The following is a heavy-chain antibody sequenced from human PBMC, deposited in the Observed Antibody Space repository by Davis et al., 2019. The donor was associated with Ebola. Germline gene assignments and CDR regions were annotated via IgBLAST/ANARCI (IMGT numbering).Heavy chain of an antibody. V-gene: IGHV3-23*01. D-gene: IGHD2-2*02. CDR3: ARDHELGFCSSSDCYILDS. CDR1: GFTFSSYT. Sequence: GESLKISCAASGFTFSSYTLNWVRQAPGKGLEWVSTIDDGSRNTHYADSVKGRFTISRDNYKNMLFLQMDSLRAEDTAVYYCARDHELGFCSSSDCYILDSWGQGTLVTVSS. CDR2: IDDGSRNT. J-gene: IGHJ4*02.